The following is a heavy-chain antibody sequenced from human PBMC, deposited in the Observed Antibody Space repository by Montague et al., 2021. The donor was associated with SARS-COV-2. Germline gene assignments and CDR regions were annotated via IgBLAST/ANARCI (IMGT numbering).Heavy chain of an antibody. CDR1: GFPFSSYA. J-gene: IGHJ1*01. V-gene: IGHV3-23*01. CDR2: ISGSGGGT. CDR3: AKDLHPFTGEVVTYFEN. Sequence: SRRLSCAASGFPFSSYAMGWVRQAPGKGLEWVSGISGSGGGTKYADSVKGRFTISRDNSKNTLHLQMNTLRAEDTAVYYCAKDLHPFTGEVVTYFENWGQGSLVTVSS. D-gene: IGHD3-9*01.